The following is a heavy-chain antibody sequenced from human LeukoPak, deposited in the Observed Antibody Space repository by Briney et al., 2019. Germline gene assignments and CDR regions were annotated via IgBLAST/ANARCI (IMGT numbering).Heavy chain of an antibody. V-gene: IGHV3-7*01. CDR2: INQDGGDK. CDR3: ARGHYDLNL. Sequence: GGSLRLSCAASGFTFSNSWMTWVRQAPGKGLQWVAHINQDGGDKNYSDSVRGRFTISRDNAKNSLYLQMNSLTADDTAVYYCARGHYDLNLWGQGTTVTVSS. CDR1: GFTFSNSW. J-gene: IGHJ6*02.